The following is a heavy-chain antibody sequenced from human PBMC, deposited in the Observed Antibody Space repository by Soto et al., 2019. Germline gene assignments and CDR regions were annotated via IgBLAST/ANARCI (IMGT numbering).Heavy chain of an antibody. J-gene: IGHJ6*02. Sequence: EVQLVESGGGLVQPGGSLKLSCAASGFTFSGSAMHWVRQASGKGLEWVGRIRSKANSYATAYAASVKGRFTISRDDSKNTAYLQMNSLKTEDTAVYYCTSTYYYDSSGYYGNIYYYYGMDVWGQGTTVTVSS. V-gene: IGHV3-73*02. CDR1: GFTFSGSA. CDR2: IRSKANSYAT. D-gene: IGHD3-22*01. CDR3: TSTYYYDSSGYYGNIYYYYGMDV.